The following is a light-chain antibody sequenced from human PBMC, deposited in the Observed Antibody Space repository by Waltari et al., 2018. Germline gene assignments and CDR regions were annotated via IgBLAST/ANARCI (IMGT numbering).Light chain of an antibody. J-gene: IGKJ1*01. CDR3: QQSYSTPWT. Sequence: DIQMTQSPSSLSASVGDRVTITCRASQSISSYLNWYQQKPGKVPKLLIYAASSLQSGVPSRFSGSGSGTSFTLTISSLQPEDFATYYCQQSYSTPWTFGQGTKVDIK. CDR1: QSISSY. V-gene: IGKV1-39*01. CDR2: AAS.